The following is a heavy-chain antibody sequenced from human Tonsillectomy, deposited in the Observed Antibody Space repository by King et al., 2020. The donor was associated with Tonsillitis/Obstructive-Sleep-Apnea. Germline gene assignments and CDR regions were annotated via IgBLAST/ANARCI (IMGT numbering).Heavy chain of an antibody. J-gene: IGHJ6*03. D-gene: IGHD6-19*01. CDR3: ARGEYVITAVAMWYYNMDV. CDR1: GFTFTDYY. V-gene: IGHV3-11*01. CDR2: ISRSGDTI. Sequence: VQLVESGGGLVKPGGSLRLSCAASGFTFTDYYMTWIRQAPGKGLEWVSYISRSGDTIYYADSVKGRFTISRDKAKNSLYLQMNSLRAEDTAVYYCARGEYVITAVAMWYYNMDVWGKGTTVTVSS.